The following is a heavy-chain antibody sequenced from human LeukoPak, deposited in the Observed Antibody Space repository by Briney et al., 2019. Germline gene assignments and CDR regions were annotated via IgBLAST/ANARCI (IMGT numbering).Heavy chain of an antibody. D-gene: IGHD1-1*01. CDR2: ISYDGSNK. J-gene: IGHJ4*02. CDR3: AKDRRPYYFDY. CDR1: GFTFSSYG. Sequence: LTGGSLRLSCAASGFTFSSYGMHWVRQAPGKELEWVAVISYDGSNKYYADSVKGRFTISRDNSKNTLYLQMNSLRAEDTAVYYCAKDRRPYYFDYWGQGTLVTVSS. V-gene: IGHV3-30*18.